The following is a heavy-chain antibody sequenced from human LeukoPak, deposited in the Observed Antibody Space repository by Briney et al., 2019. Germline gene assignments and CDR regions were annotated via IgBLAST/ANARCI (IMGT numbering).Heavy chain of an antibody. Sequence: GGSLRLSCAASGFTFSSYAMSWVRQAPGKGLEWVSAIRGSGGSTYYADSVKGRFTISRDNSKNTVYLQMNSLRADDTAVYYCAKKPITMISSGDAFDIWGQGTMVTVSS. CDR2: IRGSGGST. CDR3: AKKPITMISSGDAFDI. CDR1: GFTFSSYA. V-gene: IGHV3-23*01. D-gene: IGHD3-22*01. J-gene: IGHJ3*02.